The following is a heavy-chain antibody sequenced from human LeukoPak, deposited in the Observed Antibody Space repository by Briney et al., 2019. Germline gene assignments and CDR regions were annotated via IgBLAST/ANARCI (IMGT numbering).Heavy chain of an antibody. V-gene: IGHV4-61*02. Sequence: SETLSLTCTVSGGSISSGSYYWSWIRQPAGKGLEWIGRIYTSGSTNYNPSLKSRVTISVDTSKNQFSLKLSSVTAADTAVYYCARTGPYGSGSYYLHYWGQGTLVTVSS. CDR3: ARTGPYGSGSYYLHY. CDR2: IYTSGST. J-gene: IGHJ4*02. D-gene: IGHD3-10*01. CDR1: GGSISSGSYY.